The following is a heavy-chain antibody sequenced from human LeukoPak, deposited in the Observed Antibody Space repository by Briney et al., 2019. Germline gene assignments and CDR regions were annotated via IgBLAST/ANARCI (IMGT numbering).Heavy chain of an antibody. V-gene: IGHV3-23*01. J-gene: IGHJ4*02. CDR2: ISGSGGST. CDR1: GFTFSSYA. D-gene: IGHD2-21*01. CDR3: AKPLHATHLRCGGDCYQDDY. Sequence: GGSLRLSCAASGFTFSSYAMSWVRQAPGKGLEWVSAISGSGGSTYYADSVKGRFTISRDNSKNTLYLQMNSLRAEDTAVYYCAKPLHATHLRCGGDCYQDDYWGQGTLVPVSS.